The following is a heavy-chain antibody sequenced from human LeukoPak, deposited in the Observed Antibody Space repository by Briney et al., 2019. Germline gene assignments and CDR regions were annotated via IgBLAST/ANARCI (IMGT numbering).Heavy chain of an antibody. CDR2: ISYSGSA. J-gene: IGHJ5*02. D-gene: IGHD3-22*01. CDR1: GVSITSYH. Sequence: PSETLSLTCTVTGVSITSYHWSWIRQPPGKGLEWIGYISYSGSANYNPSLKSRATILLDTSKNQFSLRLTSVTPADTAVYYCARDSGSRFDPWGQGTLVTVSS. V-gene: IGHV4-59*01. CDR3: ARDSGSRFDP.